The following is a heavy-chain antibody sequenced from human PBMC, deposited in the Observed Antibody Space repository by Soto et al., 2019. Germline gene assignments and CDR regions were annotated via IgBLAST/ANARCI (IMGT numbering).Heavy chain of an antibody. CDR3: ATAKLLLPWLFDY. Sequence: PGGSLRLSCAASGFIVSSNYIIWVRQAPGKGLEWVSIIYSGGSTYYADSVKGRFTISRDDSKNTLFLQMNSLRAEDTAVYYCATAKLLLPWLFDYWGQGTLVTVSS. J-gene: IGHJ4*02. CDR1: GFIVSSNY. D-gene: IGHD2-15*01. CDR2: IYSGGST. V-gene: IGHV3-66*01.